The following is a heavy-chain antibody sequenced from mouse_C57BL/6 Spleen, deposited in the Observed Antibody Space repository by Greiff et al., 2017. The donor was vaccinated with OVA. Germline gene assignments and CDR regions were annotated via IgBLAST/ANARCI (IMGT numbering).Heavy chain of an antibody. CDR2: IWSDGST. Sequence: QVQLQQSGPGLVAPSQSLSITCTVSGFSLTSYGVHWVRQPPGKGLEWLVVIWSDGSTTYNSALKSSLSISKDNSKSQVFLKMNILQTDDTAMDDCARHGGYSNPFAYWGQGTLVTVSA. V-gene: IGHV2-6-1*01. CDR3: ARHGGYSNPFAY. CDR1: GFSLTSYG. D-gene: IGHD2-5*01. J-gene: IGHJ3*01.